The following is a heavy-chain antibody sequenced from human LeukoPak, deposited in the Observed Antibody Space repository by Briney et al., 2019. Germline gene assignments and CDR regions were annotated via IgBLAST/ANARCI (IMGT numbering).Heavy chain of an antibody. Sequence: GGSLRLSCAASGFTFSSYSMNWVRQAPGKGLEWVSSISSSSSYIYYADSVKGRFTISRDNAKNSLYLQMNSLRAEDTAVYYCARDVAEDDGSRYYYYMDVWGKGTTVTISS. V-gene: IGHV3-21*03. CDR1: GFTFSSYS. CDR2: ISSSSSYI. J-gene: IGHJ6*03. D-gene: IGHD1-1*01. CDR3: ARDVAEDDGSRYYYYMDV.